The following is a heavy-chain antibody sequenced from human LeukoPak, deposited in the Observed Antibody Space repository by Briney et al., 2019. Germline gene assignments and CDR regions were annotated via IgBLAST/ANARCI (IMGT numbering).Heavy chain of an antibody. CDR3: ARDIAVSNFDY. CDR1: GYTFTSYG. J-gene: IGHJ4*02. V-gene: IGHV1-18*01. CDR2: ISGNSVNT. Sequence: ASVKVSCKTSGYTFTSYGISWVRQAPGQGLEWMEWISGNSVNTDYAQKFQGRITLTTDTSTTTAYMELRSLTSDDTAVYYCARDIAVSNFDYWGQGTLVTVSS. D-gene: IGHD6-19*01.